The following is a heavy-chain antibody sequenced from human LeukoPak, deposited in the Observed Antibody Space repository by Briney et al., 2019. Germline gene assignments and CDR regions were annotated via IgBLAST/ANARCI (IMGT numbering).Heavy chain of an antibody. D-gene: IGHD5-24*01. Sequence: GASVKVSCKASGGTFSSYAISWVRQAPGQGLEWMGRIIPIFGIANYAQKFQGRVTITADKSTSTAYMELSSLRSEDTAVYYCARDRHGIATSNWIYYYYGMDVWGQGTTVTVSS. CDR3: ARDRHGIATSNWIYYYYGMDV. J-gene: IGHJ6*02. CDR2: IIPIFGIA. CDR1: GGTFSSYA. V-gene: IGHV1-69*04.